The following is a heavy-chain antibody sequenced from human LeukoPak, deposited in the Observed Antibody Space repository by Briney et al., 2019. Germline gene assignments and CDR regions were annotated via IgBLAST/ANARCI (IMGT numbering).Heavy chain of an antibody. Sequence: SETLSLTCAVYGGSFSGYYWSWIRQPPGKGLEWIGEINLSGSTNYNPSLKSRVTISVDTSKNQFSLKLSSVTAADTAVYYCARGWYYYDSSRYRKAFDILGQGTIVTVSS. V-gene: IGHV4-34*01. CDR3: ARGWYYYDSSRYRKAFDI. D-gene: IGHD3-22*01. CDR1: GGSFSGYY. CDR2: INLSGST. J-gene: IGHJ3*02.